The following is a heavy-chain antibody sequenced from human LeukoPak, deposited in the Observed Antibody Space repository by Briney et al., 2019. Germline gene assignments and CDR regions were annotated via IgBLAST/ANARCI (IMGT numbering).Heavy chain of an antibody. CDR3: ARIVVVPAAMYYFDY. D-gene: IGHD2-2*01. Sequence: GSVKVSCKASGYTFTSYGISWVRQAPGQGLEWMGWISAYNGNTNYAQKLQGGVIMTTDTSTSTAYMELRSLRSDDTAVYYCARIVVVPAAMYYFDYWGQGTLVTVSS. CDR2: ISAYNGNT. J-gene: IGHJ4*02. CDR1: GYTFTSYG. V-gene: IGHV1-18*01.